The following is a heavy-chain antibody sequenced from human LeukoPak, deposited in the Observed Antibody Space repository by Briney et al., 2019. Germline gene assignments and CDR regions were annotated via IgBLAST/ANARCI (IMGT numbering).Heavy chain of an antibody. CDR1: GFTFRDFW. J-gene: IGHJ4*02. D-gene: IGHD5-12*01. CDR2: VNDDGSKT. Sequence: GGSLRLSCAASGFTFRDFWFHWVRHVPGKGPVWVSRVNDDGSKTFYPGSVKGRFTVSRDNAKKSMFLQMNSLRADDTATYYCVRVGGMATIYTPHFDSWGQGTRVTVSS. CDR3: VRVGGMATIYTPHFDS. V-gene: IGHV3-74*01.